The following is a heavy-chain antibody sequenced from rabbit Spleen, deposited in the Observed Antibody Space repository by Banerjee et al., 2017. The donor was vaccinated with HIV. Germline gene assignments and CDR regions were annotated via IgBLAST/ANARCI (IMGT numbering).Heavy chain of an antibody. Sequence: QEQLVESGGDLVKPGTSLTLTCTASGFSFSSSYYICWVRQAPGKGLECIACIYAGSSVSTYYANRAKGRFTISKTSSTTVTLQMTSLTVADTATYFCARDPGAGSSNLWGPGTLVTVS. D-gene: IGHD4-2*01. J-gene: IGHJ4*01. CDR2: IYAGSSVST. V-gene: IGHV1S45*01. CDR3: ARDPGAGSSNL. CDR1: GFSFSSSYY.